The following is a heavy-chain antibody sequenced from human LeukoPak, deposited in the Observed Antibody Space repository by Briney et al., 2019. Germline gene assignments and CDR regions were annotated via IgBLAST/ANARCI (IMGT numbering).Heavy chain of an antibody. V-gene: IGHV3-23*01. CDR3: AKGGQDYRGSPDY. D-gene: IGHD3-10*01. J-gene: IGHJ4*02. CDR2: ISGSGGST. Sequence: GGSLRLSCAASGFTFSSYAMSWVRQAPGKGLEWVSAISGSGGSTYYADSVKGRFTISRDNSKNTLYLQMNSLRAEDTAVYFCAKGGQDYRGSPDYWGQGTLVTVSS. CDR1: GFTFSSYA.